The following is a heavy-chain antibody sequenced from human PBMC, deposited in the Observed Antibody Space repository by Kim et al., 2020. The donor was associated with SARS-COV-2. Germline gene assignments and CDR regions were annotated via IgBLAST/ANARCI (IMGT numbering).Heavy chain of an antibody. J-gene: IGHJ3*02. CDR3: ARDPTAYSSSLVVPDAFDI. V-gene: IGHV1-18*04. CDR2: ISAYNGNT. D-gene: IGHD6-13*01. Sequence: ASVKVSCKASGYTFTSYGISWVRQAPGQGLEWMGWISAYNGNTNYAQKLQGRVTMTTDTSTSTAYMELRSLRSDDTAVYYCARDPTAYSSSLVVPDAFDIWGQGTMVTVSS. CDR1: GYTFTSYG.